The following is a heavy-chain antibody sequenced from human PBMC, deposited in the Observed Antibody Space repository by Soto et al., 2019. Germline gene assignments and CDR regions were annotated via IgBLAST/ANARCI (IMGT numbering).Heavy chain of an antibody. V-gene: IGHV3-23*01. Sequence: GGSLRLSCAASGFTFSSYAMNWVRQAPGKGLEWVSVISGSGDSTYYADSVKGRFTISRDNSKNTLYLQMNSLRAEETAVYYCARRGSGSYYDYWGQGTLVTVS. D-gene: IGHD1-26*01. CDR1: GFTFSSYA. J-gene: IGHJ4*02. CDR3: ARRGSGSYYDY. CDR2: ISGSGDST.